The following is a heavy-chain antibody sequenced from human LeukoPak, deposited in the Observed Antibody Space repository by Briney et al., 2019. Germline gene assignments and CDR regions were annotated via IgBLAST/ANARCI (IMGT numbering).Heavy chain of an antibody. CDR2: ISAYNGNT. CDR1: GYTFTSYG. J-gene: IGHJ3*02. Sequence: ASVKVSCKASGYTFTSYGISWVRQAPGQGLEWMGWISAYNGNTNYAQKLQGRVTMTTDTSTSTAYMELRSLRSDDTAVYYCARDYYDSSGYYYPFDIWGQGTMVTVSS. CDR3: ARDYYDSSGYYYPFDI. D-gene: IGHD3-22*01. V-gene: IGHV1-18*01.